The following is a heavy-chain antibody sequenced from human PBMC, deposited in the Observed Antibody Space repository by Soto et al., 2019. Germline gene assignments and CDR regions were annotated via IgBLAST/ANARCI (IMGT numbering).Heavy chain of an antibody. CDR3: ASGPIGDYTDGFDF. J-gene: IGHJ4*02. CDR2: IYHSGST. Sequence: QLQLQESGSGLVKPSQTLSLTCAVSGGSISSGGYSWSWIRQPPGKGLEWIGYIYHSGSTYYNPSLRRRVTVXXXRXXNQVSLKLSSVTAADTAVYYCASGPIGDYTDGFDFWGQGTLVTVSS. CDR1: GGSISSGGYS. V-gene: IGHV4-30-2*01. D-gene: IGHD4-17*01.